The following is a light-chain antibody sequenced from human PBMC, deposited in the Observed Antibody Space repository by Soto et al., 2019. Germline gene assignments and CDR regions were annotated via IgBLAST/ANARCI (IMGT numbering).Light chain of an antibody. Sequence: QSVLTQPRSVSGSPGQSVTISCNETSSDVGGYNYVSWYQQHPGKAPKLMIYDVSKRPSGVPDRFSGSKSGNTASLTISGLQAEDEAHYYCFSYAGSFVVFGGGTKVTVL. J-gene: IGLJ2*01. CDR2: DVS. V-gene: IGLV2-11*01. CDR1: SSDVGGYNY. CDR3: FSYAGSFVV.